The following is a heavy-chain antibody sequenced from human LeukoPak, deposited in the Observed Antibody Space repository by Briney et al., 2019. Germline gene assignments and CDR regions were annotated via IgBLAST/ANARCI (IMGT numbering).Heavy chain of an antibody. Sequence: SGTPSLTCTVSCASITSSGLFWSWVRPPPGKGPPWGGYIYSSGSTYYSPSLKSRLNISSDTSKNHFSLKLTSVTAADTAVYYCIGSTVTNPYNFDYWGQGTLITVSS. V-gene: IGHV4-31*03. CDR2: IYSSGST. CDR1: CASITSSGLF. D-gene: IGHD4-11*01. J-gene: IGHJ4*02. CDR3: IGSTVTNPYNFDY.